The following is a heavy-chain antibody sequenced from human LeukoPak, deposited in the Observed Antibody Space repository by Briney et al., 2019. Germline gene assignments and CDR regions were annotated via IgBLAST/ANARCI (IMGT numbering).Heavy chain of an antibody. Sequence: GRSLRLSCAASGFTFSSYAMHWVRQAPGKGLEWVAVISYDGSNKYYADSVKGRFTISRVNSKNTLYLQMSSLRAEDTAVYYCARGGLGAFDIWGQGTMVTVSS. CDR2: ISYDGSNK. V-gene: IGHV3-30-3*01. J-gene: IGHJ3*02. CDR3: ARGGLGAFDI. CDR1: GFTFSSYA.